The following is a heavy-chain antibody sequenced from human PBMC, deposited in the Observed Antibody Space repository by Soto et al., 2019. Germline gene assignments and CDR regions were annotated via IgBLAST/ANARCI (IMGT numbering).Heavy chain of an antibody. V-gene: IGHV3-7*01. CDR3: ARAVALGDAY. CDR2: INQDGSQK. J-gene: IGHJ4*02. Sequence: VGSLRLSCAASGFTLSSYWMSWVRQAPGKGLEWVANINQDGSQKYFVDSVKGRFTISRDNAQNSVYLHMDSLRTEDTAVYYCARAVALGDAYWGQGTLVTVSS. CDR1: GFTLSSYW. D-gene: IGHD6-19*01.